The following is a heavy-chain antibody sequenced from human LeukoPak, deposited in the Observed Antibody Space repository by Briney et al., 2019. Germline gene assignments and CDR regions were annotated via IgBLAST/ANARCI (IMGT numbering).Heavy chain of an antibody. J-gene: IGHJ4*02. Sequence: ASVKVSCKVSGYTLTELSMHLVRQAPGKGLEWMGGFDPEDGETIYAQKFQGRVTMTEDTSTDTAYMELSSLRSEDTAVYYCATDFGYWQQPGTWRDYWGQGTLVTVSS. D-gene: IGHD6-13*01. V-gene: IGHV1-24*01. CDR2: FDPEDGET. CDR1: GYTLTELS. CDR3: ATDFGYWQQPGTWRDY.